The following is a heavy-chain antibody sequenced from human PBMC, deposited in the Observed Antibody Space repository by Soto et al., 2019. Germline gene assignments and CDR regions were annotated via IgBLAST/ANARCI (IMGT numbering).Heavy chain of an antibody. V-gene: IGHV3-21*06. Sequence: LRLSCAASGFTFTRYSMNWVRQAPGKGLEWVSSISNTTNYIYYGDSMKGRFTITRDNAKNSLYLEMNSLRAEDTAVYYCARESEDLTSNFDYWRQGTLVTVSS. J-gene: IGHJ4*02. CDR3: ARESEDLTSNFDY. CDR1: GFTFTRYS. CDR2: ISNTTNYI.